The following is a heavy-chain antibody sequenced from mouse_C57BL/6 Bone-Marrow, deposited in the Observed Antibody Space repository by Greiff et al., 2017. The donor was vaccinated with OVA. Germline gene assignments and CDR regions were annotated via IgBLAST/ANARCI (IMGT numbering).Heavy chain of an antibody. V-gene: IGHV1-19*01. J-gene: IGHJ2*01. CDR3: AREGTTVVATNDY. Sequence: VQLKQSGPVLVKPGASVKMSCKASGYTFTDYYMNWVKQSHGKSLEWIGVINPYNGGPSYNQKFKGKATLTVDKSSSTAYMELNSLTSEASAVYYCAREGTTVVATNDYWGQGTTLTVSS. D-gene: IGHD1-1*01. CDR2: INPYNGGP. CDR1: GYTFTDYY.